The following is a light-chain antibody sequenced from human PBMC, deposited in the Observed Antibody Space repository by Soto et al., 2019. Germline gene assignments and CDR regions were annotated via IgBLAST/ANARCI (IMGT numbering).Light chain of an antibody. CDR3: TSYAGSNNFFYV. V-gene: IGLV2-8*01. Sequence: QSALPQTPSASGSPGQSVTIPCTGTSSDAGGYNYVSWYQQHPGKAPKLMIYEVSKRPSGVPDRFSGPKSGNTASLTVSGLQAEDEADYYCTSYAGSNNFFYVFGTGTKVTVL. J-gene: IGLJ1*01. CDR2: EVS. CDR1: SSDAGGYNY.